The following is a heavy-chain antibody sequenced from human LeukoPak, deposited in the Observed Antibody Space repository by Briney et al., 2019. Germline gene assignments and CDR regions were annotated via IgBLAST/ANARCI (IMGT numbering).Heavy chain of an antibody. CDR1: GGSIGTYH. J-gene: IGHJ4*02. CDR3: ARHDENGYYFFDI. D-gene: IGHD5-24*01. CDR2: IFDSGSP. Sequence: SEALSLTCTVSGGSIGTYHWRWVRQPPGKGLEWIGYIFDSGSPNYRPALRSRVTISLDTSKNQLSLRLKSATAADTAIYYCARHDENGYYFFDIWGQGTLVTVSS. V-gene: IGHV4-59*08.